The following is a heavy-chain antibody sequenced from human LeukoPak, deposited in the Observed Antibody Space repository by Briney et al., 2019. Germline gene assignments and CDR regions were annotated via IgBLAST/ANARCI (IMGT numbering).Heavy chain of an antibody. J-gene: IGHJ6*03. Sequence: PGGSLRLSCAVSGFTFSTYTMNWVRQAPGKGLEWVSSISSSSNYIYYADSVGGRFTISRDNAKNSLSLQMNSLRAEDTAVYYCARDRLLEDRDYNSYYYMDVWGIGTTVTVSS. CDR3: ARDRLLEDRDYNSYYYMDV. V-gene: IGHV3-21*01. CDR1: GFTFSTYT. D-gene: IGHD1-1*01. CDR2: ISSSSNYI.